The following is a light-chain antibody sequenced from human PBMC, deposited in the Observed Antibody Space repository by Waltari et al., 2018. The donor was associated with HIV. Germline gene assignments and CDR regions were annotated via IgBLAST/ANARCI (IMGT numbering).Light chain of an antibody. CDR3: AAWDDTLNGFV. CDR1: NPNIRNNA. CDR2: YVN. V-gene: IGLV1-36*01. Sequence: QSVLTPPPPPSHAPSQRATISSSLANPNIRNNAVNSYQQPPGKAPKLLIYYVNLLSSGVSDRFSGSKSGTSASLAISGRQSEDEADYYCAAWDDTLNGFVFGSGTRVTVL. J-gene: IGLJ1*01.